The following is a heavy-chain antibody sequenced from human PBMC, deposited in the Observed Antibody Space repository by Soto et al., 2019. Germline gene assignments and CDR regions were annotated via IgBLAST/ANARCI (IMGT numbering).Heavy chain of an antibody. V-gene: IGHV3-66*01. CDR1: GFSVTNNY. CDR3: ARGRGSTGYLGREHYFDY. J-gene: IGHJ4*02. CDR2: IDIGGNT. D-gene: IGHD2-2*01. Sequence: EVQVVESGGGLVQPGGSLRLSCAASGFSVTNNYMNWVRQAPGKGLEWVSIIDIGGNTYYADSVKDRFTISRDNSRNTXXLHMDSLRAEVTAVYYCARGRGSTGYLGREHYFDYWGQGTLVTVSP.